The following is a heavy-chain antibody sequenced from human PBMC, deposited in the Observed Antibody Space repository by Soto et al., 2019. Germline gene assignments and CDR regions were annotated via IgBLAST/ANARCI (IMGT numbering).Heavy chain of an antibody. CDR2: IDIAGSTT. CDR3: SIDQTVSGPTAFDY. V-gene: IGHV3-74*01. J-gene: IGHJ4*02. D-gene: IGHD6-19*01. Sequence: EVQLVESGGGLVQPGGSLRLSCAASGFTFSSYWMHWVRQTPGKGLVWVSRIDIAGSTTTYADSVKGRFPISRDKAKNTLYLQLNSLRAEDTVVYECSIDQTVSGPTAFDYWGPGTLVPVSS. CDR1: GFTFSSYW.